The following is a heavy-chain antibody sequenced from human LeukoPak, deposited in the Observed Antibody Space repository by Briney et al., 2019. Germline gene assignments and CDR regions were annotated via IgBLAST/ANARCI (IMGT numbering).Heavy chain of an antibody. J-gene: IGHJ6*02. CDR1: GFTFSSYW. V-gene: IGHV3-7*01. Sequence: GGSLRLSCAASGFTFSSYWMSWVRQAPGKGLEWVANIKQDGSEKYYVDSVKGRFTISRDNAKNSLYLQMNSLRAEDTAVYYCARDYYGNYYYYYYGMGVWGQGTTVTVSS. CDR3: ARDYYGNYYYYYYGMGV. CDR2: IKQDGSEK. D-gene: IGHD3-10*01.